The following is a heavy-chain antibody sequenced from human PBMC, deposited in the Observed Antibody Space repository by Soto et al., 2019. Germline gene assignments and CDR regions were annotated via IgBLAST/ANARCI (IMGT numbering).Heavy chain of an antibody. J-gene: IGHJ6*02. CDR2: TYYTGSP. D-gene: IGHD3-9*01. Sequence: PSETLSLTCPVSPDSISSSSYYWAWIRRTTGKGPEWSRCTYYTGSPYSNPSLKRRVTISVDTSKNQFSLKLSSPTPADTAVYYCARLQKFFDWLPYSGMDVWGQGTTVS. CDR3: ARLQKFFDWLPYSGMDV. CDR1: PDSISSSSYY. V-gene: IGHV4-39*01.